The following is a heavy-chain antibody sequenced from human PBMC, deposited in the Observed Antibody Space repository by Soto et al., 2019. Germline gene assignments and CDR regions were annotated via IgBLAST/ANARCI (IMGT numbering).Heavy chain of an antibody. J-gene: IGHJ4*02. CDR2: ISYDSSNK. Sequence: VQLLESGGGLIQPGGSLRLSCVASGFTFSYGIHWLRQAPGKGLEWVAYISYDSSNKFYGDSVKGRFTISRDNSKNTQFLQMNSLRAEDTAVYYCAKLVIGYCSGNTCDDYWGQGTLVAVSS. V-gene: IGHV3-30*18. D-gene: IGHD2-15*01. CDR1: GFTFSYG. CDR3: AKLVIGYCSGNTCDDY.